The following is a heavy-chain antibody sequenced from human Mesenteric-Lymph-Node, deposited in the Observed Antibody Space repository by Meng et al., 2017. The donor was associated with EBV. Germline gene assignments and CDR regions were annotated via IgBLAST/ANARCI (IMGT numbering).Heavy chain of an antibody. J-gene: IGHJ4*02. V-gene: IGHV1-46*01. CDR1: GYTFTKYY. CDR2: FNPNGGST. CDR3: ARDLTSVGSTVL. Sequence: QEQLVQSGAEVKMPXASVKVSCKASGYTFTKYYVHWVRQAPGQGLEWMGRFNPNGGSTTYTQMFQGRVTMTGDTSTTTVYMELRSLRSEDTAVYFCARDLTSVGSTVLWGQGTLVTVSS. D-gene: IGHD4-23*01.